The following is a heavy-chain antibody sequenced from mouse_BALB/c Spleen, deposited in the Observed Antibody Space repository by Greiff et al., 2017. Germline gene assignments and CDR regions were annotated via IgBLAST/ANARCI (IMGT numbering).Heavy chain of an antibody. J-gene: IGHJ1*01. CDR2: IDPSNSET. V-gene: IGHV1S127*01. CDR3: ARWAYYDGRAAFGYFDV. Sequence: QVHVKQSGPELVRPGASVKMSCKASGYTFTSYWMHWVKQRPGQGLEWIGMIDPSNSETRLNQKFKDKATLNVDKSSNTAYMQLSSLTSEDSAVYYCARWAYYDGRAAFGYFDVWGAGTTVTVSS. D-gene: IGHD1-1*01. CDR1: GYTFTSYW.